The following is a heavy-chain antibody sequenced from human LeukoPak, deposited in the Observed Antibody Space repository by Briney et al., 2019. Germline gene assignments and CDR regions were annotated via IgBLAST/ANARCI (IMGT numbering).Heavy chain of an antibody. Sequence: GGSLRLSCAASGFTFSSYSMNWVRQAPGKGLEWVSYISGSSSTIYYADSVKGRFTISRDNAKNSLYLQMNSLRAEDTAVYYCARDPQQQLVNAFDIWGQGTMVTVSS. V-gene: IGHV3-48*04. CDR2: ISGSSSTI. D-gene: IGHD6-13*01. CDR3: ARDPQQQLVNAFDI. CDR1: GFTFSSYS. J-gene: IGHJ3*02.